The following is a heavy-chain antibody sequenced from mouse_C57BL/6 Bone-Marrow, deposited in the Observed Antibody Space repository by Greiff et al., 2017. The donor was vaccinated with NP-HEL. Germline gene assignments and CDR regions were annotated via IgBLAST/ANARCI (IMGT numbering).Heavy chain of an antibody. V-gene: IGHV1-31*01. D-gene: IGHD1-1*01. CDR3: AVITTKEYYFDY. J-gene: IGHJ2*01. Sequence: EVKLMESGPELVKPGASVKISCTASGYSFTGYYMHWVQQSHGNILDWIGYISPYNGVSSYNQKFKGKATLTVDKSSSTAYMELRSLTSEDSAVYYCAVITTKEYYFDYWGQGTTLTVSS. CDR2: ISPYNGVS. CDR1: GYSFTGYY.